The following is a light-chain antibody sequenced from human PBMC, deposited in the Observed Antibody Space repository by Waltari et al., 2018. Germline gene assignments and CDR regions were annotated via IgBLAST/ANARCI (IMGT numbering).Light chain of an antibody. CDR1: QSVSSY. J-gene: IGKJ4*01. V-gene: IGKV3-11*01. CDR2: DAS. Sequence: DIVLTQSPATLSLSPGERATLSCTASQSVSSYLAWYQQKPGQAPRLLIYDASNRATGIPARFSGSGSGTDFTLTISSLEPEDFAVYYCQQRSNWPQLTFGGGTKVEIK. CDR3: QQRSNWPQLT.